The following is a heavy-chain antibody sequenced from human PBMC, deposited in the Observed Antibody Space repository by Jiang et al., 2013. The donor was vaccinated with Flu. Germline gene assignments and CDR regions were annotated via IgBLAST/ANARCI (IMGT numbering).Heavy chain of an antibody. CDR2: IYYSGST. CDR3: ARHVLSGSWISWYYFDY. V-gene: IGHV4-59*08. D-gene: IGHD6-13*01. J-gene: IGHJ4*02. Sequence: GSGLVKPSETLSLTCTVSGGSISSYYWSWIRQPPGKGLEWIGYIYYSGSTNYNPSLKSRVTISVDTSKNQFSLKLSSVTAADTAVYYCARHVLSGSWISWYYFDYWGQGTLVTVSS. CDR1: GGSISSYY.